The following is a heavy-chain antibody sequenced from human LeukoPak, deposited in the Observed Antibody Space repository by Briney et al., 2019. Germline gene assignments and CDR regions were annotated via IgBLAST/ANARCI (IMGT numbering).Heavy chain of an antibody. CDR1: GGTFSSYA. D-gene: IGHD3-22*01. CDR3: ARAKAMIVVVMPGDY. J-gene: IGHJ4*02. CDR2: IIPIFGTA. V-gene: IGHV1-69*13. Sequence: SVKVSCKASGGTFSSYAISWVRQAPGQGLEWMGGIIPIFGTANYTQKFQGRVTITADESTSTAYMELSSLRSEDTAVYYCARAKAMIVVVMPGDYWGQGTLVTVSS.